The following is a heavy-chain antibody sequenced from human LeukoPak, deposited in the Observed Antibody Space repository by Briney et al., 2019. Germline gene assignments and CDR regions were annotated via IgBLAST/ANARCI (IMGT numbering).Heavy chain of an antibody. D-gene: IGHD3-9*01. Sequence: GGSLRLSCAASGFTFSSYAMSWVRQAPGKGLEWVSAISGSGGSTYYADSVKGRFTISRDNSKNTLYLQMGSLRAEDMAVYYCASLATYYDILTGYYMDVWGKGTTVTVSS. CDR2: ISGSGGST. CDR3: ASLATYYDILTGYYMDV. CDR1: GFTFSSYA. J-gene: IGHJ6*03. V-gene: IGHV3-23*01.